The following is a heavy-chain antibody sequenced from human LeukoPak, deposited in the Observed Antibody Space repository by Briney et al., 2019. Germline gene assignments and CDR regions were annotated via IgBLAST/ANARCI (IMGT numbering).Heavy chain of an antibody. Sequence: NPSETLSLTCTVSGGSISSYYWSWIRQPPGKGLEWIGYIYYSGSTNYNPSLKSRVTISVDTSKNQFSLKLSSVTAADTAVYYCARENGDYVGSFDYWGQGTLVTVSS. CDR3: ARENGDYVGSFDY. J-gene: IGHJ4*02. D-gene: IGHD4-17*01. V-gene: IGHV4-59*12. CDR2: IYYSGST. CDR1: GGSISSYY.